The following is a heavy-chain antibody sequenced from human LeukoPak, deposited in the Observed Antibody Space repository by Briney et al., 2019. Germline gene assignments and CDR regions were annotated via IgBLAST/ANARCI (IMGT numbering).Heavy chain of an antibody. CDR2: IRQDGGQT. J-gene: IGHJ3*02. D-gene: IGHD5-24*01. CDR1: GFTISSYW. CDR3: ARDKHNPGSAFDI. V-gene: IGHV3-7*01. Sequence: PGGSLRLSCAASGFTISSYWMSWVRQAPGKGLEWVANIRQDGGQTYYVDSVKGRFTISRDNAKNSLYLQVNSLRAEDTAVYYCARDKHNPGSAFDIWGQGTILTVSS.